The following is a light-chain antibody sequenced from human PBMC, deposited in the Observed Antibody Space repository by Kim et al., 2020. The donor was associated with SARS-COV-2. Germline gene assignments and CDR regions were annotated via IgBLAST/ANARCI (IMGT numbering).Light chain of an antibody. CDR2: GNS. CDR3: QSYDSSLSGSGV. J-gene: IGLJ3*02. V-gene: IGLV1-40*01. Sequence: GPIHCTGSSSNSGAGYDVHWYQQLPGTAPKLLIYGNSNRPSGVPDRFSGSKSGTSASLVITGLQADDEADYYCQSYDSSLSGSGVFGGGTQLTVL. CDR1: SSNSGAGYD.